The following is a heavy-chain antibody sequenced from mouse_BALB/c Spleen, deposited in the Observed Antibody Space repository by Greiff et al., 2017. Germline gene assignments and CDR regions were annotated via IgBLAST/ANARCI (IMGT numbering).Heavy chain of an antibody. Sequence: VQLKESGPGLVKPSQSLSLTCTVTGYSITSDYAWNWIRQFPGNKLEWMGYISYSGSTSYNPSLKSRISITRDTSKNQFFLQLNSVTTEDTATYYCANYYGSRYFDVWGAGTTVTVSS. D-gene: IGHD1-1*01. V-gene: IGHV3-2*02. CDR3: ANYYGSRYFDV. CDR1: GYSITSDYA. CDR2: ISYSGST. J-gene: IGHJ1*01.